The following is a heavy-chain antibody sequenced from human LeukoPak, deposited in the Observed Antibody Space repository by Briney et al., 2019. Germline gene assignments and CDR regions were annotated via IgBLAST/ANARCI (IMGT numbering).Heavy chain of an antibody. D-gene: IGHD1-26*01. J-gene: IGHJ3*02. CDR1: GYTFSDYY. CDR3: ARPIRGSYVEDAFDM. Sequence: ASVKVSCKTSGYTFSDYYLHWVRQAPGQGLEWMGWINPSSGGTKYVQKFQGRVTMTRDTSISTGYMELSRLRSDDTAVYYCARPIRGSYVEDAFDMRGQGTMVTVS. V-gene: IGHV1-2*02. CDR2: INPSSGGT.